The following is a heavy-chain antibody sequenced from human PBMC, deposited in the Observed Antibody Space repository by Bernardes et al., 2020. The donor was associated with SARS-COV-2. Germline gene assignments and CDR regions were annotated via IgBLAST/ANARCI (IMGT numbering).Heavy chain of an antibody. Sequence: SETLSLTCTVSGGAIGSANYHWTWVRQPAGKGLEWIGQIDPSGATRCKPSLNSRVAISIDTSRTQFSLQLASVTAADTAVYYCATLLEGNGGRGHWGQGILVTVSS. CDR2: IDPSGAT. CDR1: GGAIGSANYH. D-gene: IGHD2-15*01. V-gene: IGHV4-61*09. CDR3: ATLLEGNGGRGH. J-gene: IGHJ4*02.